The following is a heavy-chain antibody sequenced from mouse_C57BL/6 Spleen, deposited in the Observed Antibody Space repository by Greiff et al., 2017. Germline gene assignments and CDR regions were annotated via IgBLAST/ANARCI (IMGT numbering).Heavy chain of an antibody. Sequence: QVQLQQSGPELVKPGASVKISCKASGYAFSSSWMNWVKQRPGKGLEWIGRIYPGDGDTNYNGKFKGKATLTADKSSSTAYMQLSSLTSEDSAVYFCARSSSNYGGWYFDVWGTGTTVTVSS. J-gene: IGHJ1*03. CDR3: ARSSSNYGGWYFDV. D-gene: IGHD2-5*01. CDR2: IYPGDGDT. V-gene: IGHV1-82*01. CDR1: GYAFSSSW.